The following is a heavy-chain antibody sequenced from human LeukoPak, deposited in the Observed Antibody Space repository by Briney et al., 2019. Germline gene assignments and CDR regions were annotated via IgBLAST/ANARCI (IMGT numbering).Heavy chain of an antibody. V-gene: IGHV3-15*01. D-gene: IGHD6-13*01. J-gene: IGHJ4*02. CDR1: GFTFSVTW. CDR2: IKSKTDGGTT. Sequence: GESLRLSCAASGFTFSVTWMSWVRQAPGKGLEWVGRIKSKTDGGTTDYAAPVKGRFTISRDDSKNTLYLQTNSLKTEDTAMYYCTTVSFISWYFDYFDYWGQGTLVTVSS. CDR3: TTVSFISWYFDYFDY.